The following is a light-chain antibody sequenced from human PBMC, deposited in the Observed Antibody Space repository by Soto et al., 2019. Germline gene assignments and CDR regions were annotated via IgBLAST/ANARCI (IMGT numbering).Light chain of an antibody. J-gene: IGKJ1*01. CDR2: KAS. CDR3: QQYNNYGSWT. V-gene: IGKV1-5*03. CDR1: QSISGW. Sequence: DIQMTQSPSTLSASVGDRVTITCRASQSISGWLAWYQQKPGKAPKLLIYKASTFESGVPSRFRGTGSGTEFTLTISSLQPDDLATYYCQQYNNYGSWTFGQGTRVEIK.